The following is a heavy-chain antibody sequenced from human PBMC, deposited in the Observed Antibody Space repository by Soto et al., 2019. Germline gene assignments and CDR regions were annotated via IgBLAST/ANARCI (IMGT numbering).Heavy chain of an antibody. V-gene: IGHV1-69*13. CDR3: ARDLRPNDSSGYYRDGYFDY. CDR2: IIPIFGTA. D-gene: IGHD3-22*01. J-gene: IGHJ4*02. CDR1: GGTFSSYA. Sequence: ASVKVSCKASGGTFSSYAISWVRQAPGQGLEWMGGIIPIFGTANYAQKFQGRVTITADESTSTAYMELSSLRSEDTAVYYCARDLRPNDSSGYYRDGYFDYWGQGTLVTVSS.